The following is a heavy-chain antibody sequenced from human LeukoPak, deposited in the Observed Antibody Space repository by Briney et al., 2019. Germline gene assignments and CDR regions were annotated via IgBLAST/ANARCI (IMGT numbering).Heavy chain of an antibody. CDR2: MNPNSGNT. Sequence: GASVKVSCKASGYTFTSCDINWVRQATGQGLAWMGWMNPNSGNTGYGQRFQGRITMTRDISIGTAYMELSNLTSEDTAIYYCTRGSSGRRDNWGQGTLVTVSA. J-gene: IGHJ4*02. D-gene: IGHD6-19*01. CDR3: TRGSSGRRDN. CDR1: GYTFTSCD. V-gene: IGHV1-8*01.